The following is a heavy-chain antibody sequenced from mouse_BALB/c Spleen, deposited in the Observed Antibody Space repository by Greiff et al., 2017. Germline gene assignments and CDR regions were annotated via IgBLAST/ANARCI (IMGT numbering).Heavy chain of an antibody. CDR1: GFTFNTYA. D-gene: IGHD2-2*01. J-gene: IGHJ4*01. CDR2: IRSKSNNYAT. Sequence: GGGLVQPKGSLKLSCAASGFTFNTYAMNWVRQAPGKGLEWVARIRSKSNNYATYYADSVKDRFTISRDDSQSMLYLQMNNLKTEDTAMYYCVRDGYPYYAMDYWGQGTSVTVSS. V-gene: IGHV10-1*02. CDR3: VRDGYPYYAMDY.